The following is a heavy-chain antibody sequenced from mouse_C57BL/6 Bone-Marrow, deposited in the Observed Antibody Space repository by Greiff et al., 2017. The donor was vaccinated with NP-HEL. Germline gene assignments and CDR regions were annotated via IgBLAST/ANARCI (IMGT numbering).Heavy chain of an antibody. V-gene: IGHV14-4*01. Sequence: VQLKQSGAELVRPGASVKLSCKASGFNIKDDYMHWVKQRPEQGLEWIGWIDPENGDTEYASKFQGKATITADTSSNTAYLQLSILTSEDTAVYYCTTEEYYAMDYWGQGTSVTVSS. J-gene: IGHJ4*01. CDR3: TTEEYYAMDY. CDR2: IDPENGDT. CDR1: GFNIKDDY.